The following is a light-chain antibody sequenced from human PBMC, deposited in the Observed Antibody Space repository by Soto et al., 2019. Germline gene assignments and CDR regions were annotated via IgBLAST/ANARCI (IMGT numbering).Light chain of an antibody. V-gene: IGLV4-69*01. CDR2: LNSGGSH. CDR1: SGHSSYA. Sequence: QSVLTQSPSASASLGASVKLTCTLSSGHSSYAIAWHQQQPEKGPRYLMKLNSGGSHTKGDGIPDRFSGSSSGAERYLTISSLQSEDEADYYCQTWGTGFWVFGGGTKLTVL. CDR3: QTWGTGFWV. J-gene: IGLJ3*02.